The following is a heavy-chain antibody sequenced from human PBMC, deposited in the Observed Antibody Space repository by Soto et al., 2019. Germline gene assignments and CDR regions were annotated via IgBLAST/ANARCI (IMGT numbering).Heavy chain of an antibody. CDR3: AREIVVVVAATAHYYYYGMDV. CDR2: IIPIFGTA. CDR1: GGTFSRYA. J-gene: IGHJ6*02. Sequence: SVKGSCKASGGTFSRYASSCVRQAPVQWLEWMGGIIPIFGTADYAQKFQGRVTITADESTSTAYMELSSLRSEDTAVYYCAREIVVVVAATAHYYYYGMDVWGQGTTVTVSS. V-gene: IGHV1-69*13. D-gene: IGHD2-15*01.